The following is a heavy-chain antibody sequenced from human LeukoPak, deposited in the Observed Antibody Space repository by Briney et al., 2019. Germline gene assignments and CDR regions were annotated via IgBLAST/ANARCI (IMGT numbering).Heavy chain of an antibody. CDR1: GGSISGSY. V-gene: IGHV4-59*01. CDR3: ARGIESYGDYGY. J-gene: IGHJ4*02. Sequence: SETLSLTCIVSGGSISGSYWSWIRQPPGKGLEWIAYMYNSGSTNYNPSLKSRVTISIDTSKNQFSLKLSSLTAADTAIYYCARGIESYGDYGYWGQGILVTVSS. D-gene: IGHD4-17*01. CDR2: MYNSGST.